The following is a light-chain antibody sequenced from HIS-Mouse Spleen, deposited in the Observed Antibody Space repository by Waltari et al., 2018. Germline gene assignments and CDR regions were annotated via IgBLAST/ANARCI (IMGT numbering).Light chain of an antibody. CDR1: ALPKKY. J-gene: IGLJ2*01. V-gene: IGLV3-10*01. CDR2: EDR. CDR3: YSTDSSGNHRV. Sequence: SYELPQPPPVSVPPGQTARITCPGEALPKKYAYWYQQKSGQAPVLVIYEDRKRPSGIPERFSGSSSGTMATLTISGAQVEDEADYYCYSTDSSGNHRVFGGGTKLTVL.